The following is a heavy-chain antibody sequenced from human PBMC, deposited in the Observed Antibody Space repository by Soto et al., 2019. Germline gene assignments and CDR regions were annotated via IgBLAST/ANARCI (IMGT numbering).Heavy chain of an antibody. CDR3: ARGPKSRGVYSMDV. D-gene: IGHD2-8*02. Sequence: WESLRLSCAASGFTFSSYSMNWVRQAPGKGLEWVSSISSSSSYIYYADSVKRRFTIYRENAKKSLYLQMNSLRVEDTAAYYGARGPKSRGVYSMDVWGQGTTVTVSS. J-gene: IGHJ6*02. CDR1: GFTFSSYS. V-gene: IGHV3-21*01. CDR2: ISSSSSYI.